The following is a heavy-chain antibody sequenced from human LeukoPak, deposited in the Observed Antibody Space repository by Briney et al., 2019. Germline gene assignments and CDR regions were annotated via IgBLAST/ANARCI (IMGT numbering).Heavy chain of an antibody. D-gene: IGHD3-3*01. Sequence: GGSLRLSCAASGFTFDDYAMHWAREAPGKGLEWVSGISWNSGSIGYADSVKGRFTISRDNAKNSLYLQMNSLRAEDTALYYCAKDPRDFWSGFDAFDIWGQGTMVTVSS. CDR1: GFTFDDYA. J-gene: IGHJ3*02. CDR2: ISWNSGSI. V-gene: IGHV3-9*01. CDR3: AKDPRDFWSGFDAFDI.